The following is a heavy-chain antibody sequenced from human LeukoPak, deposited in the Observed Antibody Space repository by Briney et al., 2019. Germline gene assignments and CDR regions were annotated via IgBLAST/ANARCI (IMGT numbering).Heavy chain of an antibody. V-gene: IGHV4-39*01. CDR2: IYYSGST. J-gene: IGHJ1*01. D-gene: IGHD3-22*01. CDR3: ARVVQSTDSSGFYLPEYFQH. CDR1: GGSISSNSYY. Sequence: SETLSLTCAVSGGSISSNSYYWGWIRQPPGKGLEWIGSIYYSGSTYYNPSLKSRVTISVDTSKNQFSLKLRSVTAADTAVYYCARVVQSTDSSGFYLPEYFQHWGQGTLVTVSS.